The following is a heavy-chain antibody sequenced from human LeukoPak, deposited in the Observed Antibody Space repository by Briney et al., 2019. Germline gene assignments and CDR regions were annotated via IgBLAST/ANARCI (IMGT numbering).Heavy chain of an antibody. D-gene: IGHD3-10*01. CDR2: VTHGGST. Sequence: SETLSLTCAVHGGSFNSYSWSWIRQPPGKGLEWIGEVTHGGSTNYNPSLKSRVTISVDTSRNQFSLKPTSVTAADRGVYYCARESYLDWFDPWSQGTLVTVSS. CDR3: ARESYLDWFDP. CDR1: GGSFNSYS. V-gene: IGHV4-34*01. J-gene: IGHJ5*02.